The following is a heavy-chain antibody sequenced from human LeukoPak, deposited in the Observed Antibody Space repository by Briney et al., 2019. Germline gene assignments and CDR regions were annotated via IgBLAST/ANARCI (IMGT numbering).Heavy chain of an antibody. CDR3: ARRYSAYSSDSAFDH. V-gene: IGHV1-18*01. CDR2: ISAKNGNT. J-gene: IGHJ4*02. D-gene: IGHD6-25*01. Sequence: ASVKVSCKASGCTFNNYGITWARQAPGQGLEWMGWISAKNGNTNYAQHLQGRVTMTTDTSTSTAYMELRSLRSDDTAVYYCARRYSAYSSDSAFDHWGQGTLVTVSS. CDR1: GCTFNNYG.